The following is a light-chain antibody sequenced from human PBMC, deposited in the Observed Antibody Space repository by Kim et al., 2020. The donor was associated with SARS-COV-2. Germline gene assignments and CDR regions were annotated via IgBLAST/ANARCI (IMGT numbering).Light chain of an antibody. CDR2: GAS. CDR1: QSVSNSY. J-gene: IGKJ1*01. CDR3: QQYGNSPWT. V-gene: IGKV3-20*01. Sequence: EIVLTQSPGTLSLSPGERATLSCRASQSVSNSYLAWYQQKPGQAPRLLIYGASSRATGIPDRFSGSGSGTDFTLTISGLEPEDFAVYYCQQYGNSPWTFGQGTKVDIK.